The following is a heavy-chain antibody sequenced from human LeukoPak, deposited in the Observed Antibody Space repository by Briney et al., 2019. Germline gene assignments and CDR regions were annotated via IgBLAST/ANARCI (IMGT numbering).Heavy chain of an antibody. D-gene: IGHD3-3*01. Sequence: PSETLSLTCTVSGGSISSYYWSWIRRPPGKGLEWIGYIYYSGSTNYNPSLKSRVTISVDTSKNQFSLKLSSVTAADTAVYYCARRRGYYTWFDPWGQGTLVTVSS. CDR2: IYYSGST. CDR3: ARRRGYYTWFDP. J-gene: IGHJ5*02. CDR1: GGSISSYY. V-gene: IGHV4-59*01.